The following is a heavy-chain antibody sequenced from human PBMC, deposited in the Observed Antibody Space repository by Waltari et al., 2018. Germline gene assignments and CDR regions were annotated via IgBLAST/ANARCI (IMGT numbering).Heavy chain of an antibody. J-gene: IGHJ4*02. CDR3: AKLIVGALPFDY. Sequence: EVQLLESGGGLVQPGGSLRLSCAASGFNFSSYAMSWVRQAPGKGLEWVSAISGSWGIKYYADSVKCRFTISRDNSKNTLYLQINSLRAEDTAVYYCAKLIVGALPFDYWGQGTLVTVSS. CDR1: GFNFSSYA. CDR2: ISGSWGIK. D-gene: IGHD1-26*01. V-gene: IGHV3-23*01.